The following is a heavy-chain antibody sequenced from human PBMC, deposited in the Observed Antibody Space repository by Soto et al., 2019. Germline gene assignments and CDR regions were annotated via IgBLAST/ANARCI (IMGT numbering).Heavy chain of an antibody. CDR1: GGSISSSNR. V-gene: IGHV4-4*02. CDR2: IYHSGST. Sequence: QVQLQESGPGLVKPSGTLSLTCAVSGGSISSSNRWSWVRQPPGKGLEWIGEIYHSGSTNYNPSLKSRVTISVDKSKNQFSLKLSSVTAADTAVYYCARENVPSSYYDSTPAFDIWGQGTMVTVSS. J-gene: IGHJ3*02. CDR3: ARENVPSSYYDSTPAFDI. D-gene: IGHD3-22*01.